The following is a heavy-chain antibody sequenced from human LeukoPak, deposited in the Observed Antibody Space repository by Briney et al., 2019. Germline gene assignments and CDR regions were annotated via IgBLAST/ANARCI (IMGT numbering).Heavy chain of an antibody. CDR1: GGIFSSYA. Sequence: ASVKVSCKASGGIFSSYAISWVRQAPGQGLEWMGGIIPIFGTANYAQKFQGRVTITADESTSTVYMELSSLRSEDTAVYYCARAPPYDILGSDYWGQGTLVTVSS. CDR2: IIPIFGTA. D-gene: IGHD3-9*01. V-gene: IGHV1-69*01. J-gene: IGHJ4*02. CDR3: ARAPPYDILGSDY.